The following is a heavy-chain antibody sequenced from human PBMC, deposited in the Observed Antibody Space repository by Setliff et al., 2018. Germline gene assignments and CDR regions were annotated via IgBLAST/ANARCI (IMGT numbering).Heavy chain of an antibody. Sequence: GASVKVSCKASGYTFTSYDINWVRQAPGQGLEWVGWISGYNGNTDYAQNIQGRVTMTTDTSTSTAYMELRSLRSDDTAVYYCARAPRLEWLLPTFDSWGQGTLVTVSS. V-gene: IGHV1-18*01. CDR1: GYTFTSYD. CDR2: ISGYNGNT. J-gene: IGHJ4*02. D-gene: IGHD3-3*01. CDR3: ARAPRLEWLLPTFDS.